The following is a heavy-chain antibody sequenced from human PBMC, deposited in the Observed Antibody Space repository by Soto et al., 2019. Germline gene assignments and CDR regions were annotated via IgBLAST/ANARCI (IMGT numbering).Heavy chain of an antibody. CDR3: ARVRDTAMGYYYYGMDV. V-gene: IGHV1-69*13. CDR1: GGTFSSYA. D-gene: IGHD5-18*01. Sequence: SVKVSCKASGGTFSSYAISWVRQAPGQGLEWMGGIIPIFGTANYAQKFHGRVTITADESTSTAYMELSSLRSEDTAVYYCARVRDTAMGYYYYGMDVWGQGTTVTVSS. J-gene: IGHJ6*02. CDR2: IIPIFGTA.